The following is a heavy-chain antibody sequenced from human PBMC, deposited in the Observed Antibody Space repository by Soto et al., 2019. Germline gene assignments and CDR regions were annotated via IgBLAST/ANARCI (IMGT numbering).Heavy chain of an antibody. CDR3: ARASFGYYDSSGYLGY. D-gene: IGHD3-22*01. CDR2: INHSGST. V-gene: IGHV4-34*01. Sequence: SETLSLTCAVYGGSFSGYYWSWIRQPPGKGLEWIGEINHSGSTNYNPSLKSRVTISVDTSKNQFSLRLSSVTAADTAVYYCARASFGYYDSSGYLGYWGQGTLVTVSS. J-gene: IGHJ4*02. CDR1: GGSFSGYY.